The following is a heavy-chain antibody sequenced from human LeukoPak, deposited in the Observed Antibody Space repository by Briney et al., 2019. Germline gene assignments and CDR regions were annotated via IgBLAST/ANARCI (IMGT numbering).Heavy chain of an antibody. J-gene: IGHJ4*02. CDR2: IKQDGSNK. D-gene: IGHD6-19*01. V-gene: IGHV3-7*01. CDR3: ARDGGYSSGRPFDY. CDR1: GFTFSSYW. Sequence: GGSLRLSCVASGFTFSSYWMHWVRQAPGKGLEWVANIKQDGSNKYYADSVKGRFTISRDNSKNTLYLQMNSLRAEDTAVYYCARDGGYSSGRPFDYWGQGTLVTVSS.